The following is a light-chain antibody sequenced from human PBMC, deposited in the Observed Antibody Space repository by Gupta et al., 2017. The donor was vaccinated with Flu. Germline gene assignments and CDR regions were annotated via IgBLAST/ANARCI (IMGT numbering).Light chain of an antibody. V-gene: IGLV3-1*01. Sequence: SPGKTASITCSGGKLGDKYACWYPQKPGQAHMLVIYQDAKRSSGHHGRFSGSRSGSTATLTISGTQAMDEADYYCQALDSSTAVFGGGTKLTVL. CDR2: QDA. J-gene: IGLJ2*01. CDR1: KLGDKY. CDR3: QALDSSTAV.